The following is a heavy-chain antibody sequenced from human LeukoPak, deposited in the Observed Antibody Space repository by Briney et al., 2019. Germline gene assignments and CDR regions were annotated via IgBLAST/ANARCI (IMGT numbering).Heavy chain of an antibody. J-gene: IGHJ3*02. Sequence: KAGGSLRLSCAASGFIFSDYYMSWIRQAPGKGLEWVSYISSSGSSIYYAESVKGRFTISRDNAKNTVYLQMNSLRAEDTAVYYCARPGAYCTNGVCYTNAFDIWGQGTMVTVSS. CDR3: ARPGAYCTNGVCYTNAFDI. CDR1: GFIFSDYY. CDR2: ISSSGSSI. D-gene: IGHD2-8*01. V-gene: IGHV3-11*01.